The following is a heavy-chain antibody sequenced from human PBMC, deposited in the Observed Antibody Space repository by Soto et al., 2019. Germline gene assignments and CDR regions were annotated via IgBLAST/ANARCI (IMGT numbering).Heavy chain of an antibody. J-gene: IGHJ4*02. CDR1: GFTFTSSA. V-gene: IGHV1-58*01. CDR3: AARTGTTWFDY. D-gene: IGHD1-1*01. CDR2: IVVGSGNT. Sequence: SVKVSCKASGFTFTSSAVQWVRQARGQRLEWIGWIVVGSGNTNYAQKFQESVTITRDMSTSTAYMELSSLRSEDTAVYYCAARTGTTWFDYWGQGTLVTVSS.